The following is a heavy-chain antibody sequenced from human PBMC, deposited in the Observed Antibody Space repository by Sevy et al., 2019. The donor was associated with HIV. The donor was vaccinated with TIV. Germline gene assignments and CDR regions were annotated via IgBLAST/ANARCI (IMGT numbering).Heavy chain of an antibody. Sequence: ASVKVSCKVSGYTLTELSMHWVRQAPGKGLEWMGGFDPEDGETIYAQKFQGRVTMTEDTSTDTAYMELSSLRSEDTAVYYGATGNYYDTSGYYDIYFQHWGQGTLVTVSS. J-gene: IGHJ1*01. V-gene: IGHV1-24*01. CDR1: GYTLTELS. CDR2: FDPEDGET. D-gene: IGHD3-22*01. CDR3: ATGNYYDTSGYYDIYFQH.